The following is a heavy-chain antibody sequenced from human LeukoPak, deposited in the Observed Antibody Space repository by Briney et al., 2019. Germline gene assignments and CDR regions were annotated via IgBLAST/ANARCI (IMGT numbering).Heavy chain of an antibody. CDR2: ISSSSSYI. CDR3: ARGHYYDSSGYYYVDSFDI. V-gene: IGHV3-21*04. Sequence: GGSLRRSCAASGFTFSSYSMNWVRQAPGKGLEWVSSISSSSSYIYYADSVKGRFTISRDNAKNSLYLQMNSLRAEDTAVYYCARGHYYDSSGYYYVDSFDIWGQGTMVTVSS. J-gene: IGHJ3*02. CDR1: GFTFSSYS. D-gene: IGHD3-22*01.